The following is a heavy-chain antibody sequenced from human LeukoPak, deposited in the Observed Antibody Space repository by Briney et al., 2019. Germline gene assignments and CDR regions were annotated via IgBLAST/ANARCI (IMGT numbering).Heavy chain of an antibody. J-gene: IGHJ5*02. V-gene: IGHV1-69*05. Sequence: SVKVFCKASGGTFSSYAISWVRQAPGQGLEWMGGIIPIFGTANYAQKFQGRVTITTDESTSTAYMELSSLRSEDTAVYYCARALSQLGKFDPWGQGTLVTVSS. CDR3: ARALSQLGKFDP. CDR2: IIPIFGTA. CDR1: GGTFSSYA. D-gene: IGHD1-1*01.